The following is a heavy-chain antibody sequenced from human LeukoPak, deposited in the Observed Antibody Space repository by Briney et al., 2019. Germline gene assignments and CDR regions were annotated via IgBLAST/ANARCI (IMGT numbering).Heavy chain of an antibody. CDR3: ARDGARYSSGWYRPYYFDY. V-gene: IGHV3-7*01. D-gene: IGHD6-19*01. CDR1: GFTLSGYW. Sequence: GGSLRLSCAASGFTLSGYWMSWVRQAPGKGLEWVANIKQDGSEKYCVDSVKGRFTISRDNAKNSLYLQMNGLRAEDTAVYYCARDGARYSSGWYRPYYFDYWGLGTLVTVSS. J-gene: IGHJ4*02. CDR2: IKQDGSEK.